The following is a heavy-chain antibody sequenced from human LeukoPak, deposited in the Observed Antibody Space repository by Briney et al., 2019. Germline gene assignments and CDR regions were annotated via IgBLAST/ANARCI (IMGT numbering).Heavy chain of an antibody. CDR1: GYTFTGYY. V-gene: IGHV1-18*04. D-gene: IGHD1-26*01. CDR3: ARDGVIVGATHAFDI. J-gene: IGHJ3*02. CDR2: ISAYNGNT. Sequence: GASVKVSCKASGYTFTGYYMHWVRQAPGQGLEWMGWISAYNGNTNYAQKLQGRVTMTTDTSTSTAYMELRSLRSDDTAVYYCARDGVIVGATHAFDIWGQGTMVTVSS.